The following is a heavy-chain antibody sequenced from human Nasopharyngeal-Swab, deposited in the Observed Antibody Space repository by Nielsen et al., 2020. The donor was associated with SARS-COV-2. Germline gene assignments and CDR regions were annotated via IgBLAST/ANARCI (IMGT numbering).Heavy chain of an antibody. J-gene: IGHJ5*02. D-gene: IGHD2-15*01. CDR3: AKGLLSNWFDP. CDR1: GFTFSSYA. V-gene: IGHV3-23*01. CDR2: ISGSGGST. Sequence: GEARKISCAASGFTFSSYAMSWVRQAPGKGLEWVSAISGSGGSTYYADSVKGRFTISRDNSKNTLYLQMNSLRAEDTAVYYCAKGLLSNWFDPWGQGTLVTVSS.